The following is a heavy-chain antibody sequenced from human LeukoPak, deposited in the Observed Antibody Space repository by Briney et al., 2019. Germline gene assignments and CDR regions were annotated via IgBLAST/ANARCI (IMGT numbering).Heavy chain of an antibody. Sequence: ASVKVSCKASGYTFTSYYMHWVRQAPGQGLEWMGWISAYNGNTNYAQKLQGRVTMTTDTSTSTAYMELRSLRSDDTAVYYCARVRSLPDIVVVVAYYYYGMDVWGQGTTVTVSS. CDR3: ARVRSLPDIVVVVAYYYYGMDV. CDR2: ISAYNGNT. J-gene: IGHJ6*02. CDR1: GYTFTSYY. D-gene: IGHD2-15*01. V-gene: IGHV1-18*04.